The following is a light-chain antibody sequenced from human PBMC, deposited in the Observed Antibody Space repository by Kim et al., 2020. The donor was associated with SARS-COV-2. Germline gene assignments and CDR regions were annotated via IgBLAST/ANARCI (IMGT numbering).Light chain of an antibody. V-gene: IGLV3-21*04. Sequence: VAPGKTARVTCGGNNIGSKSVHWYQQKPGPAPVLVIYYDSDRPSGIPERFSGSNSGNTATLTISRVEAGDEADYYCQVWDSSSDVVFGGGTQLTVL. J-gene: IGLJ2*01. CDR2: YDS. CDR1: NIGSKS. CDR3: QVWDSSSDVV.